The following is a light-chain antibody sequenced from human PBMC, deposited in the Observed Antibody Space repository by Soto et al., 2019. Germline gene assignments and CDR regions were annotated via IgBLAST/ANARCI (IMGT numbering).Light chain of an antibody. CDR2: EVS. CDR1: SSDVGGYNY. Sequence: QSVLTQPASVSGSPGQSITISCTGTSSDVGGYNYVSWYQQHPGKAPKLMIYEVSNRPSGVSNRFSGSKSGNTASLTISGLQAEDGADYYCSSYTSSSTLIVFGTGTQLTVL. CDR3: SSYTSSSTLIV. V-gene: IGLV2-14*01. J-gene: IGLJ1*01.